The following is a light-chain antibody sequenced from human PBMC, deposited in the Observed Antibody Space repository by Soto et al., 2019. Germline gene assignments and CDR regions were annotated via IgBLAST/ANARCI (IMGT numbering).Light chain of an antibody. CDR3: QQYGSAIT. CDR1: QSVSSN. Sequence: EIVITQSPATLSVSPGERATLSCRASQSVSSNLAWYQQKPGQAPRLLIYGASTRATGIPDRFSGSGSGTDFTLTISRLEPEDFAVYYCQQYGSAITCGQGTRR. J-gene: IGKJ5*01. V-gene: IGKV3-20*01. CDR2: GAS.